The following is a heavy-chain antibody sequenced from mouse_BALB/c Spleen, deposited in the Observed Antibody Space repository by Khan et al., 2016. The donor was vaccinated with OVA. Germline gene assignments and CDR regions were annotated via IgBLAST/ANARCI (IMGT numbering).Heavy chain of an antibody. V-gene: IGHV3-2*02. CDR3: ARAYDGYYFDY. J-gene: IGHJ2*01. CDR1: GYSITSDYA. CDR2: ISYSGST. Sequence: EVKLLESGPGLVKPSQSLSLTCTVTGYSITSDYAWNWIRQFPGNKLEWMGYISYSGSTSYNPSLKSRISITRDTSKTQFFLQLNSVTTEDTATYYCARAYDGYYFDYWGQGTTLTVSS. D-gene: IGHD2-9*01.